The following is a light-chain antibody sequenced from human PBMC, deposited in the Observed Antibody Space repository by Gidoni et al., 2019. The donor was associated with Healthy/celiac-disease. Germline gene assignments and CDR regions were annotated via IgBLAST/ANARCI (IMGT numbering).Light chain of an antibody. CDR2: QDS. V-gene: IGLV3-1*01. J-gene: IGLJ1*01. CDR1: KLGDKY. CDR3: QAWDSSHNYV. Sequence: SYELTQPPSVSVSPGQTASITCSGDKLGDKYACWYQQEPGQSPVLVIYQDSKRPSGIPERFSGSNSGNTATLTISGTQAMDEADYYCQAWDSSHNYVFGTGTKVTVL.